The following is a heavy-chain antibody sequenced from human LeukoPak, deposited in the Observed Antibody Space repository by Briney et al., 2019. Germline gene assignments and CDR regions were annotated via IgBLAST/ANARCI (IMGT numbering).Heavy chain of an antibody. V-gene: IGHV3-21*01. Sequence: GGSLRLSCAASGFTFSSYSMNWVRQAPGKGLEWVSSISSSSSYIYYADSVKGRFTISRDNAKNSLYLQMNSLRAEDTAVYYCARAHMTTYYYDSSGYYPLNYWGQGTLVTVSS. CDR2: ISSSSSYI. J-gene: IGHJ4*02. CDR3: ARAHMTTYYYDSSGYYPLNY. D-gene: IGHD3-22*01. CDR1: GFTFSSYS.